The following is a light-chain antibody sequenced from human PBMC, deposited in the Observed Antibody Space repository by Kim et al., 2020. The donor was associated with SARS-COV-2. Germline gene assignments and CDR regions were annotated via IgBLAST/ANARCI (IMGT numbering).Light chain of an antibody. V-gene: IGLV3-19*01. CDR3: NSRGSNDNVL. Sequence: SYELTQDPAVSVALGQTVRITCQGDSLRSYYATRYQQKPGQAPIVVIYGKNNRPSGIPDRFSGSSSGDTASLTITGTQAGDEADYYCNSRGSNDNVLFGG. CDR1: SLRSYY. J-gene: IGLJ2*01. CDR2: GKN.